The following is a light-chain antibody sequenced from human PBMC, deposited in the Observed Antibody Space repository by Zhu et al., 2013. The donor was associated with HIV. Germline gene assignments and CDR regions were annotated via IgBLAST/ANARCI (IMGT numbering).Light chain of an antibody. CDR3: QHYGSSRT. V-gene: IGKV3-20*01. CDR2: GAS. CDR1: QSVSSNF. Sequence: DIVLTQSPGTLSLSPGERATLSCRASQSVSSNFLAWYQQRPGQAPRLLIYGASSRATGIPDRFSGSGSGTDFTLTISRLEPEDFAVYYCQHYGSSRTFGQGTKVEIK. J-gene: IGKJ1*01.